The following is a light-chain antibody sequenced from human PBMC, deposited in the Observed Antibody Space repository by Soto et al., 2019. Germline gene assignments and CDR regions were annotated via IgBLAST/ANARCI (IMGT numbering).Light chain of an antibody. V-gene: IGLV2-14*01. CDR2: EVT. CDR3: SSYTTRSTFYV. J-gene: IGLJ1*01. CDR1: SSDVGTYKY. Sequence: QSVLPRPASVSGSPGQSITISCPGSSSDVGTYKYVSWYQQHPGKAPKLIIYEVTNRPSGVSNRFSRSKSGNTASLTISGLRAEDEADYYCSSYTTRSTFYVFGNRTKVTVL.